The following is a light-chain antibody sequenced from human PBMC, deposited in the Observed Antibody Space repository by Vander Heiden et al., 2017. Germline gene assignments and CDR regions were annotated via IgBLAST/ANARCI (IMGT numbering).Light chain of an antibody. J-gene: IGLJ2*01. Sequence: QSARAPPASASWSPGQSISISCTGTSRDVGGYSFVSWYQQHPGKAPRLMIYEVSDRPSGVSNRFSGSKLGNTASLTISGLQPEDEADYYCSSYTTTSALVLFGGGTKVTV. V-gene: IGLV2-14*01. CDR3: SSYTTTSALVL. CDR2: EVS. CDR1: SRDVGGYSF.